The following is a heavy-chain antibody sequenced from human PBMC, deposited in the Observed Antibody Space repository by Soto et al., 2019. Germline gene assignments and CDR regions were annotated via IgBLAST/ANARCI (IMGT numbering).Heavy chain of an antibody. V-gene: IGHV1-69*12. Sequence: QVQLVQSGAEVKKPGSSVKVSCKASGGTFSSYAISWVRQAPGQGLEWMGGIIPIFGTANYAQKFQGRVTITADESTSTAYMELSSLRSEDTAVYYCAREGIAARPPFYYYYGMDVWGQGTTVNVSS. CDR3: AREGIAARPPFYYYYGMDV. D-gene: IGHD6-6*01. CDR1: GGTFSSYA. J-gene: IGHJ6*02. CDR2: IIPIFGTA.